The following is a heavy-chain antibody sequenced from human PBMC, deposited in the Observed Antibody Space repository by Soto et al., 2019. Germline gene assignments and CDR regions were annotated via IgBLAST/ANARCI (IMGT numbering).Heavy chain of an antibody. D-gene: IGHD1-26*01. Sequence: SETLSLTCTVSGGSISSYYWTWIRQPPGKGLEWIGYIYYSGSTNYNPSLKSRVTISVDTSKNQFSLKLSSVTAADTAVYYCGRGGGRMDVWGQGTTVTVSS. CDR2: IYYSGST. CDR3: GRGGGRMDV. V-gene: IGHV4-59*01. J-gene: IGHJ6*02. CDR1: GGSISSYY.